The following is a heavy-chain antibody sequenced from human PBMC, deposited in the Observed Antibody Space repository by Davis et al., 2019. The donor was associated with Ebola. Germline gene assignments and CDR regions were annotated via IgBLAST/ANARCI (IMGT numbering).Heavy chain of an antibody. CDR2: IRSKANSYAT. CDR1: GFTFSGSA. V-gene: IGHV3-73*01. Sequence: GESLKISCAASGFTFSGSAMHWVRQASGKGLEWVGRIRSKANSYATAYAASVKGRFTISRDDSKNTAYLQMNSLRAEDTAVYYCAKVRGSYINTPIDAFDIWGQGTMVTVSS. J-gene: IGHJ3*02. CDR3: AKVRGSYINTPIDAFDI. D-gene: IGHD1-26*01.